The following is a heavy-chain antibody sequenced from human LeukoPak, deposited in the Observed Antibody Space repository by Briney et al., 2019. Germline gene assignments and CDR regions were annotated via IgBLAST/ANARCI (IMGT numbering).Heavy chain of an antibody. J-gene: IGHJ5*02. CDR2: IYYSGST. V-gene: IGHV4-31*03. Sequence: SQTLSLTCTVSGSSISSGGYYWSWIRQHPGKGLEWIGYIYYSGSTYYNPSLKSRVTISVDTSKNQFSLKLSSVTAADTAVYYCARGGSRHLNPWGQGTLVTVSS. CDR1: GSSISSGGYY. CDR3: ARGGSRHLNP.